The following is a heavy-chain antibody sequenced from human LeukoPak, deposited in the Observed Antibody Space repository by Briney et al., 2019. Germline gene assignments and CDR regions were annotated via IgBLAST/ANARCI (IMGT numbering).Heavy chain of an antibody. CDR2: ISAYNGNT. D-gene: IGHD6-19*01. CDR1: GYTFTSYG. J-gene: IGHJ4*02. CDR3: ATPSRIAVGGYYFDY. Sequence: GASVKVSCKASGYTFTSYGISWVRQAPGQGLEWMGWISAYNGNTNYAQKLQGRVTMTTNTSTSAAYMELRSLRSDDTAVYYCATPSRIAVGGYYFDYWGQGTLVTVSS. V-gene: IGHV1-18*01.